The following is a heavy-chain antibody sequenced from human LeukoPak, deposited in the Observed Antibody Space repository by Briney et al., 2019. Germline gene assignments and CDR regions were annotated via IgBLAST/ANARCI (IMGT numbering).Heavy chain of an antibody. D-gene: IGHD3-3*01. CDR2: INPSGGST. Sequence: ASVKVSCKASGYTFTRHYMNWVRQAPGQGLEWMGIINPSGGSTSYAQKFQGRVTMTRDTSTSTVYMELSSLRSEDTAVYYCARVGSGYYGYWGQGTLVTVSS. CDR1: GYTFTRHY. J-gene: IGHJ4*02. V-gene: IGHV1-46*01. CDR3: ARVGSGYYGY.